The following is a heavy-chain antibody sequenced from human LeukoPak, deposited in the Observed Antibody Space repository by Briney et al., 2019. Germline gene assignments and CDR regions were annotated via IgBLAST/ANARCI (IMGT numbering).Heavy chain of an antibody. CDR1: GGTFSSYA. V-gene: IGHV1-69*04. D-gene: IGHD3-9*01. J-gene: IGHJ6*02. CDR2: IIPILGIA. Sequence: ASVKVSCKASGGTFSSYAISWVRQAPGQGPEWMGRIIPILGIANYAQKFQGRVTITADKSTSTAYMELSSLRSEDTAVYYCANDILTGLGYGMDVWGQGTTVTVSS. CDR3: ANDILTGLGYGMDV.